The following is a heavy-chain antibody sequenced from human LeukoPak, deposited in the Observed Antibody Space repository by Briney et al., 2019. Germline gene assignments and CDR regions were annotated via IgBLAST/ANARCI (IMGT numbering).Heavy chain of an antibody. D-gene: IGHD3-22*01. Sequence: ASVKVSCKASGYTFTGCYMHWVRLAPGQGREWMGWINPNSGGTNYAQKLQGRVTMTRDTSISTAYMELSRLRSDDTAVYYCAASYYDSSGYYGLDYWGQGTLVTVSS. CDR3: AASYYDSSGYYGLDY. CDR1: GYTFTGCY. J-gene: IGHJ4*02. CDR2: INPNSGGT. V-gene: IGHV1-2*02.